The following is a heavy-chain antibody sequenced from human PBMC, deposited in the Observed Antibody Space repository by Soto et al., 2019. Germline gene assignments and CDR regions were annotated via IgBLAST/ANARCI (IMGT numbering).Heavy chain of an antibody. Sequence: PGGSLRLSCAASGFTFSSYAVSWVRQAPGKGLEWVSAISGSGGSTYYADSVKGRFTISRDNSKNTLYLQMNSLRAEDTAVYYCARLISREERERYGDYVKGGYFDYWGQGTLVTVSS. CDR1: GFTFSSYA. J-gene: IGHJ4*02. V-gene: IGHV3-23*01. D-gene: IGHD4-17*01. CDR2: ISGSGGST. CDR3: ARLISREERERYGDYVKGGYFDY.